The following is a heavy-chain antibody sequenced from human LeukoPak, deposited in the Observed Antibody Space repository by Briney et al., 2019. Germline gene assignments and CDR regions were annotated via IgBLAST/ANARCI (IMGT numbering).Heavy chain of an antibody. D-gene: IGHD1-26*01. Sequence: ASVKVSCKASGYTFTSYAMHWVRQAPGQRLEWMGWINAGNGNTKYSQKFQGRVTITRDTSASTAYMELSSLRSEDTAVYYCARDIRLVGAIDYWGQGTLVTVSS. CDR3: ARDIRLVGAIDY. J-gene: IGHJ4*02. CDR1: GYTFTSYA. V-gene: IGHV1-3*01. CDR2: INAGNGNT.